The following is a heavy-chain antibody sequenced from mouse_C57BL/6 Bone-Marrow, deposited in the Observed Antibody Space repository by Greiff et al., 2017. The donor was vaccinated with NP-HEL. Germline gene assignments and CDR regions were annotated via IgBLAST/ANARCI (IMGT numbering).Heavy chain of an antibody. J-gene: IGHJ2*01. CDR2: INPSSGYT. Sequence: QVTLKVSGAELARPGASVKMSCKASGYTFTSYTMHWVKQRPGQGLEWIGYINPSSGYTKYNQKFKDKATLTADKSSSTAYMQLSSLTSEDSAVYYCARRGWDWYFDYWGQGTTLTVSS. CDR1: GYTFTSYT. V-gene: IGHV1-4*01. CDR3: ARRGWDWYFDY. D-gene: IGHD4-1*01.